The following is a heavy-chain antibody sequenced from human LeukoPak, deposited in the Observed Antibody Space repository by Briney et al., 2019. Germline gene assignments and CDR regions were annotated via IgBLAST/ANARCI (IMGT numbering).Heavy chain of an antibody. Sequence: ASVKVSCKASGGTFSSYAISWVRQAPGQGLEWMGGIIPIFGTANYAQKFQGRVTITTDESTSTAYMELSSLRAEDTAVYYCAKSVYPGHYYYYGMDVWGQGTTVTVSS. CDR2: IIPIFGTA. D-gene: IGHD2-2*02. J-gene: IGHJ6*02. V-gene: IGHV1-69*05. CDR3: AKSVYPGHYYYYGMDV. CDR1: GGTFSSYA.